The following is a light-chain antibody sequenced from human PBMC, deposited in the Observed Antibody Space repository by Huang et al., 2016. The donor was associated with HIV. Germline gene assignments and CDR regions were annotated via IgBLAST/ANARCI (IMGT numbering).Light chain of an antibody. Sequence: DIQMTQSPSSLSASVGDRVTITCRASQSIDGYLNWYQQKPGKAPKLLISGASNLQSGVQPRFSGSGSGTDYTLSITNLQPDDFATYFCQQSYSTLITFGQGSRLDVK. CDR1: QSIDGY. CDR3: QQSYSTLIT. V-gene: IGKV1-39*01. CDR2: GAS. J-gene: IGKJ5*01.